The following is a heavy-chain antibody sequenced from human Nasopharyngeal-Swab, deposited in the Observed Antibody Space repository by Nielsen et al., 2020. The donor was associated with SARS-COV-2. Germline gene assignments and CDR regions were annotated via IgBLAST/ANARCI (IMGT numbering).Heavy chain of an antibody. V-gene: IGHV4-31*02. J-gene: IGHJ4*02. CDR1: GGSISSGGYY. D-gene: IGHD3-10*01. Sequence: SCTVSGGSISSGGYYWSRIRQHPGKGLEWIGYIYYSGSTYYNPSLKSRVTISVDTSKNQFSLKLSSVTAADTAVYYCARVTLYGSGLQAVDYWGQGTLVTVSS. CDR2: IYYSGST. CDR3: ARVTLYGSGLQAVDY.